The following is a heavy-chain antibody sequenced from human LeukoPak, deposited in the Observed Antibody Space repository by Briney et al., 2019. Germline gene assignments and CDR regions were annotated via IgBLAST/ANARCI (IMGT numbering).Heavy chain of an antibody. CDR3: TTHYDTSCDH. CDR1: GFSFSSVW. D-gene: IGHD3-16*01. V-gene: IGHV3-15*01. Sequence: PGGSLRLSCVASGFSFSSVWMTWVRQAPGKGLEWVGRIKTKPDNDTTEYAAPVKGRFSISRDDSKNTLFLQLNSLKTEDTAVYYCTTHYDTSCDHWGQGTLVTVSS. CDR2: IKTKPDNDTT. J-gene: IGHJ5*02.